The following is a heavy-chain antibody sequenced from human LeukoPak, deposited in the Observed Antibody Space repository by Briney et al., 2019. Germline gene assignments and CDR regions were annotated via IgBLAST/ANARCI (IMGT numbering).Heavy chain of an antibody. CDR2: INHSGST. D-gene: IGHD3-22*01. V-gene: IGHV4-34*01. Sequence: SETLSLTCAVYGGSFSGYYWSWIRQPPGKGLEWIGEINHSGSTNYNPSLTSRVTISVDTSKNQFSLKLSSVTAADTAVYYCALDPGFYDSSGGSLDYFDYWGQGTRVTVSS. J-gene: IGHJ4*02. CDR1: GGSFSGYY. CDR3: ALDPGFYDSSGGSLDYFDY.